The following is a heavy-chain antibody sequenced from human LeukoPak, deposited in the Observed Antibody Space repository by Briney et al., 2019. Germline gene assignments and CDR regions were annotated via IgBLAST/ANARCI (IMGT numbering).Heavy chain of an antibody. CDR1: GFTFSSYS. CDR3: ARDPKWELQGWYFDY. J-gene: IGHJ4*02. CDR2: ISSSSSYI. Sequence: PGGSLRLSCAASGFTFSSYSMNWVRQAPGKGLEWVSSISSSSSYIYYADSVKGRFTISRDNAKNSLYLQMNSLRAEDTAVYYCARDPKWELQGWYFDYWGQGTLVTVSS. D-gene: IGHD1-26*01. V-gene: IGHV3-21*01.